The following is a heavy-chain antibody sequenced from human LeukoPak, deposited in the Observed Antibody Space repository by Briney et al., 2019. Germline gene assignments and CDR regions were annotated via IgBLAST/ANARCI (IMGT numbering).Heavy chain of an antibody. CDR1: GFTFSSYS. Sequence: GGSLRLSCAASGFTFSSYSMNWVRQAPGKGLEWVSVIYSGGSTYYADSVKGRFTISRDNSKNTLYLQMNSLRAEDTAVYYCARLPRGDYGAFDIWGQGTMVTVSS. V-gene: IGHV3-53*01. CDR3: ARLPRGDYGAFDI. J-gene: IGHJ3*02. D-gene: IGHD4-17*01. CDR2: IYSGGST.